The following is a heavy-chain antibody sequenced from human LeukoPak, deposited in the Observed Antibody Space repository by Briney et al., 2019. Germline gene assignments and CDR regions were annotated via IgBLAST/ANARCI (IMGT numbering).Heavy chain of an antibody. CDR3: AREGVVRGVIDY. CDR2: INHSGST. D-gene: IGHD3-10*01. V-gene: IGHV4-34*01. CDR1: GGSFSGYC. Sequence: PSETLSLTCAVYGGSFSGYCWSWIRQPPGKGLEWIGEINHSGSTNYNPSLKSRVTISVDTSKNQFSLKLNSVTAADTAVYYCAREGVVRGVIDYWGQGTLVTVSS. J-gene: IGHJ4*02.